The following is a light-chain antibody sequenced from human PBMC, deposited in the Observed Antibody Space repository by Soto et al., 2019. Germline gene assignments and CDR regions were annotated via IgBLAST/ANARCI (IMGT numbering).Light chain of an antibody. J-gene: IGKJ1*01. Sequence: EIVMTQSPATLSVSPGERATLSCRASQSVSTTVAWYQQKSGQAPRLLIYYASTRATGVPARFSGSGSGTDFTLTITSLQSEDFGVYYCQQYNDWPTTFGQGTKVDIK. CDR1: QSVSTT. V-gene: IGKV3-15*01. CDR3: QQYNDWPTT. CDR2: YAS.